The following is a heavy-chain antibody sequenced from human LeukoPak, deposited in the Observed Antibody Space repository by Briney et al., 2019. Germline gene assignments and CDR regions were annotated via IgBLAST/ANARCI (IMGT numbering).Heavy chain of an antibody. D-gene: IGHD2-2*01. J-gene: IGHJ3*02. Sequence: PSETLSLTCAVYGESFSGYYWTWIRQPPGKGLEWIGDVNHSGSTNYNPSLKSRVTISVDTSKNQFSLRLSSVTAADTAVYYCARGEDIVVVPAAMKSAFDIWGQGTMVTVSS. CDR3: ARGEDIVVVPAAMKSAFDI. CDR2: VNHSGST. V-gene: IGHV4-34*01. CDR1: GESFSGYY.